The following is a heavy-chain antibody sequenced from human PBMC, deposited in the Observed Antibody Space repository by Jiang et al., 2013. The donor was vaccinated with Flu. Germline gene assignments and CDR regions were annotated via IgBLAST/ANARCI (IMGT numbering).Heavy chain of an antibody. V-gene: IGHV3-23*01. CDR2: ISESGGST. D-gene: IGHD3-16*01. CDR3: AKRRVVLLRDDFYKYGMDV. Sequence: GGDLVQPGGSRETLLCEPLDSPLADMSMSWVRRAPGKGLEWVSVISESGGSTYYADSVKGRFTISRDNLKNTLFLQMNGLRADDTAIYYCAKRRVVLLRDDFYKYGMDVWGQGTTVTVSS. J-gene: IGHJ6*02. CDR1: DSPLADMS.